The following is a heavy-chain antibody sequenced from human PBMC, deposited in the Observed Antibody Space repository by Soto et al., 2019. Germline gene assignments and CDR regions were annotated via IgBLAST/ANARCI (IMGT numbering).Heavy chain of an antibody. CDR3: ARGGNPSYYASSGVTTAYFDY. Sequence: QVQLVQSGAEVKKSGASVKVSCKASGYTFTSYGISWVRQAPGQGLEWMGWISAYNGNTNYAQKLXXXATTPAVQSPXXPXVXXRRLRSGHTPGYYWARGGNPSYYASSGVTTAYFDYWGQGTLVTVSS. CDR2: ISAYNGNT. CDR1: GYTFTSYG. V-gene: IGHV1-18*01. D-gene: IGHD3-22*01. J-gene: IGHJ4*02.